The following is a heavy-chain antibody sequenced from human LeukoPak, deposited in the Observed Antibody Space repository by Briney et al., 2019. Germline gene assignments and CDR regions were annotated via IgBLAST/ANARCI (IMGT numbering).Heavy chain of an antibody. CDR1: GFTFNSYG. J-gene: IGHJ4*02. CDR3: ARDRGGSKFFDY. V-gene: IGHV3-33*01. Sequence: GGSLRLSCAASGFTFNSYGMHWVRQAPDKGLEWVAFTWSDGTNKYYVDSVKGRFTISRDNSKNTLYLQMNSLRAEDTAVYYCARDRGGSKFFDYWGQGTLVTVSS. CDR2: TWSDGTNK. D-gene: IGHD3-10*01.